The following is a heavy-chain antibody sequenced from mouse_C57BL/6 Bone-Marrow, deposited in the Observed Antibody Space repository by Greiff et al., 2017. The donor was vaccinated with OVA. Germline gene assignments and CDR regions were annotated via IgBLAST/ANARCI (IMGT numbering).Heavy chain of an antibody. D-gene: IGHD2-3*01. Sequence: QVQLQQPGAELVKPGASVKMSCKASGYTFTSYWITWVKQRPGQGLEWIGDIYPGSGSTNYNEKFKSKATLTVDTSSSPAYMQLSILTSEDSAVYYCARRIGWLLPYYWGQGTTLTVSS. CDR2: IYPGSGST. V-gene: IGHV1-55*01. CDR3: ARRIGWLLPYY. CDR1: GYTFTSYW. J-gene: IGHJ2*01.